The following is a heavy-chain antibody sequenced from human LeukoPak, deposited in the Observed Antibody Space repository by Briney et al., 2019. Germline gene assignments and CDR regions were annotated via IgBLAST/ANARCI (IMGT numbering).Heavy chain of an antibody. V-gene: IGHV4-31*03. CDR2: IYYTGTT. J-gene: IGHJ6*03. Sequence: PSETLSLTCTVSGDSISSGGYYWSWIRQHPGKGLEWIGCIYYTGTTYYNTSLQSRVTISVDTSKNQISLKLSSVTAADTAVYYCGRGQYSSSSHYYYMDVWGKGTTVTVSS. CDR1: GDSISSGGYY. D-gene: IGHD6-6*01. CDR3: GRGQYSSSSHYYYMDV.